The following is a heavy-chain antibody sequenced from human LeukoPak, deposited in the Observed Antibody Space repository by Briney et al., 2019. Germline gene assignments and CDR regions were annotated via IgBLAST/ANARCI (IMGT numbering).Heavy chain of an antibody. J-gene: IGHJ3*02. CDR3: ARHGAMRATAAGAAFDI. D-gene: IGHD4/OR15-4a*01. CDR1: GGSISPSSHY. V-gene: IGHV4-39*01. CDR2: RYYSGST. Sequence: PSETLSLTCTVSGGSISPSSHYWGWVGQAPGKGLEWIGSRYYSGSTYYNPSLKSRVTISVDTSKSQFSLDLNSVTAADTAVYYCARHGAMRATAAGAAFDIWGQGTMVTVSS.